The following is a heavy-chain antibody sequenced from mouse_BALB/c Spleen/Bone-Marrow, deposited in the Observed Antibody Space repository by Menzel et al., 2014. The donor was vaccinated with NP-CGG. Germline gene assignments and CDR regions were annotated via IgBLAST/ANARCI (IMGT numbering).Heavy chain of an antibody. CDR1: GFSLTSYG. Sequence: VQLQESGPGLVAPSQSLSITCTVSGFSLTSYGVHWVRQPPGKGLEWLGVICAGGSTNYNSALMSRLSISKDNSKSQVFLKINSLQTDDTAMYYCARDRELSYAMDYWGQGTSVTVSS. CDR2: ICAGGST. V-gene: IGHV2-9*02. CDR3: ARDRELSYAMDY. J-gene: IGHJ4*01. D-gene: IGHD3-1*01.